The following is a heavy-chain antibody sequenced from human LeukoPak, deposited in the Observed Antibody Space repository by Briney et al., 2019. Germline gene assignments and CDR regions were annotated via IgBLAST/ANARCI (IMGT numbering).Heavy chain of an antibody. CDR1: GFTFSDYY. CDR3: AKDSSSWSFDY. J-gene: IGHJ4*02. D-gene: IGHD6-13*01. CDR2: ISSSGSTI. V-gene: IGHV3-11*01. Sequence: GGSLRLSCAASGFTFSDYYMSWIRQAPGKGLEWVSYISSSGSTIYYADSVKGRFTISRDNSKNTLYLQMNSLRAEDTAVYYCAKDSSSWSFDYWGQGTLVTVSS.